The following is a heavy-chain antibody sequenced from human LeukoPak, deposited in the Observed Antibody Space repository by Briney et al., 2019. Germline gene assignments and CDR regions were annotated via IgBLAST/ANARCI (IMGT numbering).Heavy chain of an antibody. J-gene: IGHJ4*02. V-gene: IGHV3-73*01. CDR2: IRSKANSYAT. CDR3: TGCGRIRCPLDSIDF. D-gene: IGHD1-26*01. Sequence: PGGSLKLSWAASGFTFSDSAVHWARQASGKGLEWVGRIRSKANSYATAYAASVKGRFTISRDDSKNTAYLQMNSLKTEDTAVYYCTGCGRIRCPLDSIDFWGQGTLVTVSS. CDR1: GFTFSDSA.